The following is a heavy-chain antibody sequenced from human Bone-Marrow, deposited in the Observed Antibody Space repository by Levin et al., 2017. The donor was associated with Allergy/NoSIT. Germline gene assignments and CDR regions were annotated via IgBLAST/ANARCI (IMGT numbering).Heavy chain of an antibody. Sequence: HPGGSLRLSCTASGFTFDDYAMHWVRQPPGKGLEWVSGISWNSGSVGYADSVKGRFIISRDNAKNSLFLQMNSLRPEDTALYYCAKHMEEEWLVPDLDYWGQGTLVTVSS. V-gene: IGHV3-9*01. CDR2: ISWNSGSV. D-gene: IGHD6-19*01. CDR1: GFTFDDYA. J-gene: IGHJ4*02. CDR3: AKHMEEEWLVPDLDY.